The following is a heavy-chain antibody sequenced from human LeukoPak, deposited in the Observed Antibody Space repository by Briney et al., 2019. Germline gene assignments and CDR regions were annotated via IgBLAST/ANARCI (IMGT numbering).Heavy chain of an antibody. D-gene: IGHD2-21*01. J-gene: IGHJ4*02. Sequence: GGSLRLSCVGSGFTFRSHAMSWVRQAPEKGLEFVSGIYENGGTTYYADSVKGRFSISRDNSKNTLYLQMDSLRGEDTAVYYCAKDFRIGYSAHFDYWSQGALVTVSS. V-gene: IGHV3-23*01. CDR2: IYENGGTT. CDR1: GFTFRSHA. CDR3: AKDFRIGYSAHFDY.